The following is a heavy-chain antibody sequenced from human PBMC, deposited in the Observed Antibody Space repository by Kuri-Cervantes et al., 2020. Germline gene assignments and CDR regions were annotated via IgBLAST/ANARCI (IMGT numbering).Heavy chain of an antibody. CDR3: ARDRPDDSSGYYLGYGMDV. J-gene: IGHJ6*02. CDR1: GFTFNSYW. CDR2: IEQDGSEK. V-gene: IGHV3-7*01. Sequence: GESLKISCAASGFTFNSYWMSWVRQAPGKGLEWVANIEQDGSEKYYVDSVKGRFTISRDNAKNSLYLQMNSLRAEDTAVYYCARDRPDDSSGYYLGYGMDVWGQGTTVTVSS. D-gene: IGHD3-22*01.